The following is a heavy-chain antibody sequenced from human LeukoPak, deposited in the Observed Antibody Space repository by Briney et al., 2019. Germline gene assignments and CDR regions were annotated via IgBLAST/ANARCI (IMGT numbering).Heavy chain of an antibody. V-gene: IGHV3-66*01. CDR2: IYSGGAT. J-gene: IGHJ4*02. CDR3: VRDNPHYTGSGMADY. Sequence: GGSLTLSCAASGITVIDSYLSWVRQAPGKGLEWVAVIYSGGATYYAGSVKGRFTIYRDSSTNTVYLQRNNVGAEDTAVYYCVRDNPHYTGSGMADYWGQGTLVTVSS. CDR1: GITVIDSY. D-gene: IGHD3-10*01.